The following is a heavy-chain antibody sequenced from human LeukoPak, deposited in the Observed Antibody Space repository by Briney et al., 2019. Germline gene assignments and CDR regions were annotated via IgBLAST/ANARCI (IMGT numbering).Heavy chain of an antibody. J-gene: IGHJ4*02. CDR1: GFTFSTYA. V-gene: IGHV3-23*01. CDR3: ARESGGLKRFDH. D-gene: IGHD3-10*01. CDR2: INGIGGST. Sequence: GGSLGLSCAASGFTFSTYAMSWVRQAPGKGLEWVSAINGIGGSTYYADSVKGRFTISRDNSKNTLYLQMNSLRAEDTAVYYCARESGGLKRFDHWGQGTLVTISS.